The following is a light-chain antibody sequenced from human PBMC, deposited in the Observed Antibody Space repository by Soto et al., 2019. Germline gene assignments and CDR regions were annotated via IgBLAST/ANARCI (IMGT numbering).Light chain of an antibody. CDR3: SSYAGSNNYV. CDR2: EVS. V-gene: IGLV2-8*01. J-gene: IGLJ1*01. Sequence: QSALTQPPSPSGAPWQSVTISFTGTSIDVGGYNYVSWYQQHPGKAPKLMIYEVSKRPSGVPDRFSGSKSGNTASLTVSGLQAEDEADYYCSSYAGSNNYVFGTGTKVTVL. CDR1: SIDVGGYNY.